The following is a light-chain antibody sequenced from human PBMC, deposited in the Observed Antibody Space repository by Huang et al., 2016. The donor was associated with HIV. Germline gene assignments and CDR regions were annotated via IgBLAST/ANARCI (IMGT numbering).Light chain of an antibody. Sequence: IQLTQSPSSLSASAGDRVTITCRASQGISSYLAWYQQKPGKAPKLLIYAASTLQSGVPSRFSGSGSGTDFTLTISSLQPEDFATYYCQQHNSYPRTFGQGTKVEIK. J-gene: IGKJ1*01. V-gene: IGKV1-9*01. CDR3: QQHNSYPRT. CDR1: QGISSY. CDR2: AAS.